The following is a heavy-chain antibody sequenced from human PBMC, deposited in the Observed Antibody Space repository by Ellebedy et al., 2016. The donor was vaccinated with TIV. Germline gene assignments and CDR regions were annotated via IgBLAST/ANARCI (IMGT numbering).Heavy chain of an antibody. CDR1: GGSISSYY. D-gene: IGHD6-13*01. J-gene: IGHJ6*02. CDR3: ARDLRIAAAGRAYYYYGMDV. CDR2: IYTSGST. V-gene: IGHV4-4*07. Sequence: SETLSLXXTVSGGSISSYYWSWIRQPAGKGLEWIGRIYTSGSTNYNPSLKSRVTMSVDTSKNQFSLKLSSVTAADTAVYYCARDLRIAAAGRAYYYYGMDVWGQGTTVTVSS.